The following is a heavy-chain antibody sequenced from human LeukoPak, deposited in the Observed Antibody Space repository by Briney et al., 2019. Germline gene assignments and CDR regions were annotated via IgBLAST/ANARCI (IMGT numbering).Heavy chain of an antibody. V-gene: IGHV3-33*01. CDR1: GFTFSSYG. CDR2: IWYEGSNK. J-gene: IGHJ4*02. D-gene: IGHD2-2*02. CDR3: ARDRFYRTTLPGIPYPIRHFDY. Sequence: GGSLRLSCAASGFTFSSYGMHWVRQAPGRGLEWVAVIWYEGSNKYYADSVKGRFTISRDNSKNTLYLQMNSLRVEDTAVYYCARDRFYRTTLPGIPYPIRHFDYWGQGTLVTVSS.